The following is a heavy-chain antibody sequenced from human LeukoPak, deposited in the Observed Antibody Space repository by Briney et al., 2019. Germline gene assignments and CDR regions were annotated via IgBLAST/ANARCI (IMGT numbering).Heavy chain of an antibody. CDR1: GYTFTSYG. CDR2: ISAYNGNT. V-gene: IGHV1-18*01. Sequence: ASVKVSCKASGYTFTSYGISWVRQAPGQGLEWMGWISAYNGNTNYAQKLQGRVTMTTDTSTSTAYMELRSLRSDDTAVYYCARRAYYDSSGYYGYWGQGTLVTVSS. J-gene: IGHJ4*02. CDR3: ARRAYYDSSGYYGY. D-gene: IGHD3-22*01.